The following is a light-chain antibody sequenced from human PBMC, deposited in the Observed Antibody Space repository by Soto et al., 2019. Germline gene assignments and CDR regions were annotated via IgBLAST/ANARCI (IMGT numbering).Light chain of an antibody. CDR2: GAS. V-gene: IGKV3-20*01. CDR3: QEYGSSRT. CDR1: QSVTSSY. Sequence: EIVLTQSPGTLSLSPGERATLSCRASQSVTSSYLAWFQQKAGQAPRLLMYGASNRATGIPDRFSGSGSGTDFTLPISRLEPEDFAVYYCQEYGSSRTFGHGTKVEIK. J-gene: IGKJ1*01.